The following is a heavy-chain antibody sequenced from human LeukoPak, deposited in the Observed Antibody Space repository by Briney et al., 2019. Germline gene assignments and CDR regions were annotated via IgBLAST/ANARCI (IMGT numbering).Heavy chain of an antibody. J-gene: IGHJ4*02. CDR2: IRYDGSNK. Sequence: GGSLRLSCAASGFTFSSHGMHWVRQAPGKGLEWVAFIRYDGSNKYYADSVKGRFTISRDNSKNTLYLQMNSLRAEDTAVYYCAKDLSGPAIAAAGGYWGQGTLVTVSS. CDR1: GFTFSSHG. D-gene: IGHD6-13*01. CDR3: AKDLSGPAIAAAGGY. V-gene: IGHV3-30*02.